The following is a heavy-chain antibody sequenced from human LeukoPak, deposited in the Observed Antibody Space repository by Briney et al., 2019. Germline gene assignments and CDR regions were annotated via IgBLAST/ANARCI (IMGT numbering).Heavy chain of an antibody. CDR1: GGSFSGDY. CDR3: ARGIRDYYDSSGYYYFDY. CDR2: INHSGST. J-gene: IGHJ4*02. D-gene: IGHD3-22*01. Sequence: SGTLSLTCAVYGGSFSGDYWSWIRQSPEKGLEWIGEINHSGSTNYNPSLKSRVTISVDTSKNQFSLKLSSVTAADTAVYYCARGIRDYYDSSGYYYFDYWGQGTLVTVSS. V-gene: IGHV4-34*01.